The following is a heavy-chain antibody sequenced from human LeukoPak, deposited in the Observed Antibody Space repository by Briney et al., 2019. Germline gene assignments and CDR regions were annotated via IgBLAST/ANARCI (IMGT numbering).Heavy chain of an antibody. Sequence: PSETLSLTCTVSGGSISSYYWSWLRQPPGKGLEWIGYIYYSGSTNYNPSLKSRVTISVDTSKNQFSLKLSSVTAADTAVYYCARHPNFDWLYSNWYFDLWGRGTLVTVSS. CDR3: ARHPNFDWLYSNWYFDL. CDR1: GGSISSYY. CDR2: IYYSGST. D-gene: IGHD3-9*01. J-gene: IGHJ2*01. V-gene: IGHV4-59*08.